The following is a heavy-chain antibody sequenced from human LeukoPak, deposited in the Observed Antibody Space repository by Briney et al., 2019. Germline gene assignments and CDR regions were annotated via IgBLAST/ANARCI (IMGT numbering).Heavy chain of an antibody. CDR3: ARVAETAAGTFDAFDI. V-gene: IGHV4-34*01. Sequence: PSETLSLTCAVYGGSFSGYYWSWIRQPPGKGLEWIGEINHSGSTNYNPSLKSRVTISVDTSKNQFSLKLSSVTAADTAVYYCARVAETAAGTFDAFDIWGQGTMVTVSS. D-gene: IGHD6-13*01. CDR1: GGSFSGYY. CDR2: INHSGST. J-gene: IGHJ3*02.